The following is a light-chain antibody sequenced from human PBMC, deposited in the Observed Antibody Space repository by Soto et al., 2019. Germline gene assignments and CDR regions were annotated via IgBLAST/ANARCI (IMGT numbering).Light chain of an antibody. Sequence: ELVMPQSPATLSVSPGERATLSCRASQTIYNNVAWYQKRPGQAPRLLIYHTSSRATGIPARFSGSGSGTDFTLTISSLQSEDFAFYYCQQYGTAPRTFGQGTKVDIK. J-gene: IGKJ1*01. CDR3: QQYGTAPRT. CDR1: QTIYNN. V-gene: IGKV3-15*01. CDR2: HTS.